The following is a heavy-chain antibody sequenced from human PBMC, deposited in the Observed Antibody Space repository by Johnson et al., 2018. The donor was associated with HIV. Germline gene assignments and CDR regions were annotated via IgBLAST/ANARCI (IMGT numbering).Heavy chain of an antibody. Sequence: VQLVESGGGVVQPGRSLRLSCAASGFIFNNYAMHWVRQAPGKGLEWVTVISYDESNKDYADSVKGRFTISRDNSNNTVSLQMNSLRAQDTAVYYCARDFDSRSWPGTDAFDVWGQGTVVTVSS. CDR1: GFIFNNYA. D-gene: IGHD6-13*01. CDR3: ARDFDSRSWPGTDAFDV. CDR2: ISYDESNK. V-gene: IGHV3-30-3*01. J-gene: IGHJ3*01.